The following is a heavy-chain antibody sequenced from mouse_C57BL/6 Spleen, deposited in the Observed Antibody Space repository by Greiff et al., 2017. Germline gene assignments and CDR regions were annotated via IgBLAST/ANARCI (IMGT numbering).Heavy chain of an antibody. J-gene: IGHJ3*01. D-gene: IGHD2-5*01. Sequence: VQLQQPGAELVMPGASVKLSCKASGYTFTSYWMHWVKQRPGKGLEWIGQIYPGDGDTNYNGKFKGKATLTADKSSSAAYMQLSSLPSEDSAVYVCATYYSDYEGFAYWGQGTLVTVSA. V-gene: IGHV1-80*01. CDR1: GYTFTSYW. CDR3: ATYYSDYEGFAY. CDR2: IYPGDGDT.